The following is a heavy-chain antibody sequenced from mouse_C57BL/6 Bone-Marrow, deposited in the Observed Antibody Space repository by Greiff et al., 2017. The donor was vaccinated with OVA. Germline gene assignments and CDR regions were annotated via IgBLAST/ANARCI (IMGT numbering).Heavy chain of an antibody. D-gene: IGHD1-1*01. CDR3: ASRENYEGSSYEDRCFDV. Sequence: VQLQQPGAELVRPGTSVKLSCKASGYTFTSYWMHWVKQRPGQGLEWIGVIDPSDSYTNYNQKFKGKATLTVDTSSSTAYMQLSSLPSEDSAVYDCASRENYEGSSYEDRCFDVWGTGTTVTVSS. CDR2: IDPSDSYT. J-gene: IGHJ1*03. V-gene: IGHV1-59*01. CDR1: GYTFTSYW.